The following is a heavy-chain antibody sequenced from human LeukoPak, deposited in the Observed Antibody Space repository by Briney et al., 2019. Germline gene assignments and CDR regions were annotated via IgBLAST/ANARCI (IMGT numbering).Heavy chain of an antibody. D-gene: IGHD1-26*01. V-gene: IGHV3-7*01. CDR2: IKQDGGEK. CDR1: GFTFSSYW. Sequence: GGSLRLSRAASGFTFSSYWMSWVRQAPGKGLEWVANIKQDGGEKYYADSVKGRFTISRDNARNSLYLQMNSLRAEDTAVYYCIGGSNMDYWGQGTLVTVSS. CDR3: IGGSNMDY. J-gene: IGHJ4*02.